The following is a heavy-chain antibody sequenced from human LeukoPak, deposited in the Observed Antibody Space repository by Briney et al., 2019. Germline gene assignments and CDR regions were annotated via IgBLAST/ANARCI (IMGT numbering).Heavy chain of an antibody. D-gene: IGHD2-21*02. J-gene: IGHJ4*02. CDR1: GGSFSGYY. CDR3: ARGPFSVVVTYFDY. CDR2: INHSGST. Sequence: PSETLSLTCAVYGGSFSGYYWSWIRQPPGKGLEWIGEINHSGSTSYNPSLKSRVTISVDTSKNQFSLKLSSVTAADTAVYYCARGPFSVVVTYFDYWGQGTLVTVSS. V-gene: IGHV4-34*01.